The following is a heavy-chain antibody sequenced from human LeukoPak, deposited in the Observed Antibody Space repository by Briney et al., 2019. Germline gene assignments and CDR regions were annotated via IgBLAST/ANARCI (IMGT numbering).Heavy chain of an antibody. V-gene: IGHV3-74*01. CDR1: GFTISRNW. Sequence: SGGSLRLSCVASGFTISRNWMHWVRQAPGKGLEWVSRISSDGSSTIYADAVKGRFTISRDNAENTLYLQMNSLRAEDTALYYCARADLVAARSGGSYFDHWGQGTLVTVSS. CDR2: ISSDGSST. CDR3: ARADLVAARSGGSYFDH. D-gene: IGHD1-26*01. J-gene: IGHJ4*02.